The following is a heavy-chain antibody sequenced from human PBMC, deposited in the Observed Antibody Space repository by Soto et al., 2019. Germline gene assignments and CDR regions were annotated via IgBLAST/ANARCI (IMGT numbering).Heavy chain of an antibody. CDR1: GFKFSNYA. CDR3: AKDRRAGGNSAFYFDF. D-gene: IGHD3-16*01. V-gene: IGHV3-23*01. J-gene: IGHJ4*02. CDR2: ISATGGGT. Sequence: GGSLRLSCAASGFKFSNYAMSWVRQAPGKGLEWVSLISATGGGTYYADSVKGRFAISRDNSHNTLYLQVHSLTAEDTAVYYCAKDRRAGGNSAFYFDFWGQGAQVIVSS.